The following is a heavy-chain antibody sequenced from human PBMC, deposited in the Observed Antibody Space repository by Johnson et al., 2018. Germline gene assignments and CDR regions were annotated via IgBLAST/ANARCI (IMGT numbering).Heavy chain of an antibody. CDR1: GFTFSSYS. Sequence: VQLVESGGGLVQPGGSLRLSCVASGFTFSSYSMNWVRQFPGKGLEGVSYISQSSAHIHYGDSVRGRFTTSRDNARNSLHLQMDSLTVEDTAVYYCAKGVKVVHYNMDVWGQGTTVTVSS. D-gene: IGHD2-15*01. CDR3: AKGVKVVHYNMDV. CDR2: ISQSSAHI. J-gene: IGHJ6*02. V-gene: IGHV3-48*01.